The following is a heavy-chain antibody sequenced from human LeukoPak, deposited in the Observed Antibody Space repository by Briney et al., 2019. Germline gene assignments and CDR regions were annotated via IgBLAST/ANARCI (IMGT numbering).Heavy chain of an antibody. Sequence: PGGSLRLSCAASGFTFSSYSMNWVRQAPGKGPEWVSSISSSSSYIYYADSVKGRFTISRDNAKNSLYLQMNSLRAEDTAVYYCASRYDILTGYYWELDYWGQGTLVTVSS. V-gene: IGHV3-21*01. D-gene: IGHD3-9*01. CDR2: ISSSSSYI. CDR3: ASRYDILTGYYWELDY. CDR1: GFTFSSYS. J-gene: IGHJ4*02.